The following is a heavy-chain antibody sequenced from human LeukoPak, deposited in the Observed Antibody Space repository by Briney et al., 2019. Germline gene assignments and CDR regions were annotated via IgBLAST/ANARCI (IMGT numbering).Heavy chain of an antibody. V-gene: IGHV3-21*01. CDR2: ISSTSSYI. CDR1: GFTFNTYN. Sequence: GGSLRLSCAASGFTFNTYNMNWVRQAPGKGLEWVSSISSTSSYIYYADSVKGRFTTSRDNAKNSLYLQMNSLRAEDTAVYYCAREWQLLTDAFDIWGQGTMVTVSS. D-gene: IGHD2-15*01. CDR3: AREWQLLTDAFDI. J-gene: IGHJ3*02.